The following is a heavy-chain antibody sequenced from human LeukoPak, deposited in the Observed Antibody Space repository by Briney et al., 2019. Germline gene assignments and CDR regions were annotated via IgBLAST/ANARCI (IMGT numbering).Heavy chain of an antibody. Sequence: GRSLRLSCAASGFTFDDYARHWVRQAPGKGLEWVSGISWNSGSIGYADSVKGRFTISRDNAKNSLYLQMNSLRAEDMALYYCAKDISKEVGAFDIWGQGTMVTVSS. CDR1: GFTFDDYA. V-gene: IGHV3-9*03. CDR3: AKDISKEVGAFDI. J-gene: IGHJ3*02. CDR2: ISWNSGSI.